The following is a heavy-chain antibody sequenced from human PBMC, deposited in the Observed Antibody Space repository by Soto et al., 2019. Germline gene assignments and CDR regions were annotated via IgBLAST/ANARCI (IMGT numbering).Heavy chain of an antibody. CDR3: ARDVGMASRPYLDY. J-gene: IGHJ4*02. V-gene: IGHV1-46*01. CDR2: INPSGGST. D-gene: IGHD6-6*01. CDR1: GYTFTTYY. Sequence: GASVKVSCKASGYTFTTYYMYWVRQAPGQGLEWMGIINPSGGSTSFAQKFQGRVTMTGDTSTSTVYMELISLTSEDTAVYYCARDVGMASRPYLDYWGQGTLVTVSS.